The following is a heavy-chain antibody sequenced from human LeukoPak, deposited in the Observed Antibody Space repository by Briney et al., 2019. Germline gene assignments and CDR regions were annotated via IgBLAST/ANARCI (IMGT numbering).Heavy chain of an antibody. CDR3: AREPTDCSSTSCYADMRYNWFDP. CDR1: GGTFSSYA. D-gene: IGHD2-2*01. V-gene: IGHV1-69*06. CDR2: IIPIFGTA. J-gene: IGHJ5*02. Sequence: GASVKVSCKASGGTFSSYAISWVRQAPGQGLEWMGGIIPIFGTANYAQKFQGRVTITADKSTSTAYMELSSLRSEDTAVYYCAREPTDCSSTSCYADMRYNWFDPWGQGTLVTVSS.